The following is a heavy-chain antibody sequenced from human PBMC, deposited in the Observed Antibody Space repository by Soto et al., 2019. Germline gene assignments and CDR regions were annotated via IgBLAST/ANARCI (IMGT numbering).Heavy chain of an antibody. D-gene: IGHD2-15*01. Sequence: EVQVVASGGGLVQPGGTLRLSCVGSGFNFRTNWMHWVRQVPGKGLVWVARVNGDGGVTDYADSVKDRFTISIDNAKNTVFLQMNSLRVEDTAVYYCARDYCNGGRCIRGFDVLGQGTMVSVSS. J-gene: IGHJ3*01. CDR3: ARDYCNGGRCIRGFDV. V-gene: IGHV3-74*01. CDR1: GFNFRTNW. CDR2: VNGDGGVT.